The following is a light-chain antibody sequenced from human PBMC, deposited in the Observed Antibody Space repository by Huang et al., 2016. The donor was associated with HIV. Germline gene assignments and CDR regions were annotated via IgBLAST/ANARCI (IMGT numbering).Light chain of an antibody. CDR2: AAS. Sequence: DIQMTQSPSSLSASVGDRVTITCRASHTIISYLNWYQQKPGEAPKFLIYAASTLQSGVPSRFSGSRSGTDFTLTINRLQPEDFATYFCQQTYMTPPTFGPGTKVDV. V-gene: IGKV1-39*01. CDR1: HTIISY. J-gene: IGKJ3*01. CDR3: QQTYMTPPT.